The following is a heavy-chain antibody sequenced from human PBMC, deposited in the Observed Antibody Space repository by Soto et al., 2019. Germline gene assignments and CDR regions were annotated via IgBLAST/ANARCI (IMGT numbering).Heavy chain of an antibody. D-gene: IGHD2-8*01. Sequence: HPGGSLRLSCAASGFTFSSYGMHWVRQAPGKGLEWVAVIWYDGSNKYYADSVKGRFTISRDNSKNTLYLQMNSLRAEDTAVYYCARDAARRLTNGVRYYYYGMDVWGQGTTVTVSS. J-gene: IGHJ6*02. CDR3: ARDAARRLTNGVRYYYYGMDV. CDR2: IWYDGSNK. V-gene: IGHV3-33*01. CDR1: GFTFSSYG.